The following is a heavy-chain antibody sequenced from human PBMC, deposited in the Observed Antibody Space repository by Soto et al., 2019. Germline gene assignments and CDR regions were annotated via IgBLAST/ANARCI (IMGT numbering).Heavy chain of an antibody. CDR2: INPRGGST. CDR1: GYTFTSYY. Sequence: QVQLVQSGAEVKKPAASVKVSCKASGYTFTSYYMHWVRQAPGQGLEWMGIINPRGGSTSYAQKFQSRGTMTRDTSTSTVYMELGSLGSGDTAVYYCGSGLAAIEDYGEASSWFCPWGQGTLVTVSS. CDR3: GSGLAAIEDYGEASSWFCP. J-gene: IGHJ5*02. D-gene: IGHD4-17*01. V-gene: IGHV1-46*01.